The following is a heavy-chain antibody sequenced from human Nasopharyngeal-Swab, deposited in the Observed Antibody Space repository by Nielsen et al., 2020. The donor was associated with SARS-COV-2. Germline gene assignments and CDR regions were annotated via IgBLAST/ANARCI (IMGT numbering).Heavy chain of an antibody. CDR2: ISSSSSTI. D-gene: IGHD6-13*01. CDR3: ARDWGSSWYSNWFDP. V-gene: IGHV3-48*02. Sequence: GESLKISCAASGFTFSSDSMNWVRQAPGKGMEWVSYISSSSSTIYYADSVNGRFTISRDNAKNSLYLQMNSLRDEDTAVYYCARDWGSSWYSNWFDPWGQGTLVTVSS. J-gene: IGHJ5*02. CDR1: GFTFSSDS.